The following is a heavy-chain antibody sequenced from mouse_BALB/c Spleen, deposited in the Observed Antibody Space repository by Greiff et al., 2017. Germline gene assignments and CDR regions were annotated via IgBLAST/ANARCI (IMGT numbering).Heavy chain of an antibody. D-gene: IGHD2-14*01. CDR3: ARGEVRYAMDY. CDR2: INPYNDGT. J-gene: IGHJ4*01. V-gene: IGHV1-14*01. Sequence: EVQLQQSGPELVKPGASVKMSCKASGYTFTSYVMHWVKQKPGQGLEWIGYINPYNDGTKYNEKFKGKATLTSDKSSSTAYMELSSLTSEDSAVYYCARGEVRYAMDYWGQGTSVTVSS. CDR1: GYTFTSYV.